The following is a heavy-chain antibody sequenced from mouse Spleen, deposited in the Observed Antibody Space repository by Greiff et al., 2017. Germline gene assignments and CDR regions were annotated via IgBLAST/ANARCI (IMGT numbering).Heavy chain of an antibody. Sequence: QVQLKESGAELARPGASVKLSCKASGYTFTSYGISWVKQRTGQGLEWIGEIYPRSGNTYYNEKFKGKATLTADKSSSTAYMELRSLTSEDSAVYFCARSPFTTVVARDYWGQGTTLTVSS. V-gene: IGHV1-81*01. J-gene: IGHJ2*01. CDR1: GYTFTSYG. CDR2: IYPRSGNT. D-gene: IGHD1-1*01. CDR3: ARSPFTTVVARDY.